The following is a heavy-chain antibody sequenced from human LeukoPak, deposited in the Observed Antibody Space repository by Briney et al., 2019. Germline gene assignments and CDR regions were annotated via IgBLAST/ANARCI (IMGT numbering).Heavy chain of an antibody. V-gene: IGHV4-59*01. Sequence: SETLSLTCTVSGGSISSYYWSWLRQPPGKGLEWIGYIYYSGSTNYNPSLKSRVTISVDTSKNQFSLKLSSVTAADTAVYYCARGTTYDSWSGYPNWFDPWGQGTLVTVSS. CDR1: GGSISSYY. CDR2: IYYSGST. D-gene: IGHD3-3*01. J-gene: IGHJ5*02. CDR3: ARGTTYDSWSGYPNWFDP.